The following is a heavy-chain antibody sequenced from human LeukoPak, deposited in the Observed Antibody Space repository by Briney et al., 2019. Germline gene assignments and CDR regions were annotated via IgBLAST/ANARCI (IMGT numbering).Heavy chain of an antibody. Sequence: GGSLRLSCAASEFTFSSSAMSWVRQAPGKGLEWVSVISKSGDFKYYADSVKGRFTISRDSSKYTLNLQMNSLRAEDTAVYYCAKESAAAGYFDYWGLGTLVTVSS. CDR2: ISKSGDFK. CDR1: EFTFSSSA. V-gene: IGHV3-23*01. J-gene: IGHJ4*01. D-gene: IGHD6-13*01. CDR3: AKESAAAGYFDY.